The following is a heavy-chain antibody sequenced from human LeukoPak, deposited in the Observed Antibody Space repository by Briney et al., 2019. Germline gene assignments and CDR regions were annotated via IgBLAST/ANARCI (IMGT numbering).Heavy chain of an antibody. CDR2: IYSGGRT. V-gene: IGHV3-53*01. D-gene: IGHD3-22*01. J-gene: IGHJ3*02. CDR3: ARGLLTYYYESRGDSDGFDI. Sequence: GGSLRLSCAASGFTVSSNYMSWVRRAPGKGLEWVSIIYSGGRTYYGDTVKGRFTISRDNSKNTLYLRMNSLRAEDTAVYYCARGLLTYYYESRGDSDGFDIWGQGTMVTVSS. CDR1: GFTVSSNY.